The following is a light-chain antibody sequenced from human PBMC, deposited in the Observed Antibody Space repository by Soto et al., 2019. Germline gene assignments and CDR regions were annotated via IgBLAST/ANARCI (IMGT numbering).Light chain of an antibody. CDR1: QSVSSY. Sequence: EIVLTQTPATLSLSPGERATLSCRASQSVSSYLAWYQQKPGQAPRLLIYDASNRATGIPARFSGSGSGTDFTLTISSLEPEDFAVYYCQKRSNLPWTFCQGTKVEIK. CDR3: QKRSNLPWT. CDR2: DAS. V-gene: IGKV3-11*01. J-gene: IGKJ1*01.